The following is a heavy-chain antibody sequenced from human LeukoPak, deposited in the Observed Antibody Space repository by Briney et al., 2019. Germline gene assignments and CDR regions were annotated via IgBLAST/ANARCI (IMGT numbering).Heavy chain of an antibody. CDR1: GYTFSSYA. CDR3: ARAYGDYEGGIGY. V-gene: IGHV1-69*13. J-gene: IGHJ4*02. CDR2: IIPIFGTA. D-gene: IGHD4-17*01. Sequence: ASVKVSCKASGYTFSSYAISWVRQAPGQGLEWVGGIIPIFGTANYAQKLQGRVTINADESTSTAYMELSSLRSEDPAVYYCARAYGDYEGGIGYWGQGTLVTVSS.